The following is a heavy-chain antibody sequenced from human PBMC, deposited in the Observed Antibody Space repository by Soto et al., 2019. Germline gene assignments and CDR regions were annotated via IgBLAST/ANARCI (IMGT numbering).Heavy chain of an antibody. CDR3: AKSPLLYGDLYYLYCYMDV. J-gene: IGHJ6*03. CDR1: GFTFSSYC. CDR2: ISYDGSNK. V-gene: IGHV3-30*18. D-gene: IGHD4-17*01. Sequence: QVQLVESGGGVVQPGRSLRLSCAASGFTFSSYCMHWVRQAPGKGLEWVAVISYDGSNKYYADSVKGRFTISRDYYEHTLYLQMNSIREEDTAGYYCAKSPLLYGDLYYLYCYMDVWGQGTPVNGSS.